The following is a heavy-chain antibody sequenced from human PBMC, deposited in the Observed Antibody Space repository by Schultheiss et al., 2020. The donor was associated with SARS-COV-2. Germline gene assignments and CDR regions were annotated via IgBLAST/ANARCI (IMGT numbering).Heavy chain of an antibody. Sequence: ASVKVSCKASGYTFTSYGISWVRQAPGQGLEWMGWISAYNGNTNYAQKLQGRVTMTTDTSTSTAYMELSSLRSEDTAVYYCTTDGPRAARGDYWGQGTLVTVSS. CDR1: GYTFTSYG. V-gene: IGHV1-18*01. CDR2: ISAYNGNT. CDR3: TTDGPRAARGDY. J-gene: IGHJ4*02. D-gene: IGHD6-6*01.